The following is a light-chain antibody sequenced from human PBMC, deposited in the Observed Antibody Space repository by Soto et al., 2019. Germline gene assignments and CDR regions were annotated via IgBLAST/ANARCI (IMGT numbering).Light chain of an antibody. CDR2: RAS. Sequence: EIVLTHSPGTLSLSPGERATLSCRASQTISSSFLAWYQQKPGQAPRLLIYRASRRAPGIPDRFSGSGSWTDFTLTISRLEPEDFAVYYCHQFGSSPLYTFGPGTKVEIK. CDR1: QTISSSF. J-gene: IGKJ3*01. V-gene: IGKV3-20*01. CDR3: HQFGSSPLYT.